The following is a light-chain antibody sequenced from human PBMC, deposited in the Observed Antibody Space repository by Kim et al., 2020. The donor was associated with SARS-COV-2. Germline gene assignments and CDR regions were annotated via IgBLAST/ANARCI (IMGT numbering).Light chain of an antibody. J-gene: IGKJ4*01. V-gene: IGKV3-11*01. CDR2: DAS. CDR3: QQRSNWPLA. Sequence: FSPGERATLSFRASQSVSSYLAWYQQKPGQAPRLLIYDASNRATGIPARFSGSGSGTDFTLTISSLEPEDFAVYYCQQRSNWPLAFGGGTKVDIK. CDR1: QSVSSY.